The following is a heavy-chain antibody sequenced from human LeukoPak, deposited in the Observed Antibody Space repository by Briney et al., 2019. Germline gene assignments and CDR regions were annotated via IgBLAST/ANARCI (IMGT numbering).Heavy chain of an antibody. V-gene: IGHV1-2*06. Sequence: GASVKVSCRASAYTSTDYYIHWVRQAPGQGLEWMGRINPNTGDTNFAQKFQGRVTMTRDMSISTAFMDLSSLRSDDTAVYYCARYHYGLDYWGQGTLVTVSS. D-gene: IGHD4-17*01. CDR3: ARYHYGLDY. J-gene: IGHJ4*02. CDR1: AYTSTDYY. CDR2: INPNTGDT.